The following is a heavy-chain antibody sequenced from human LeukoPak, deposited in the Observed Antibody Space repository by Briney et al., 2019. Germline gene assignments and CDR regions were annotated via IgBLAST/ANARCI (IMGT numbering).Heavy chain of an antibody. V-gene: IGHV1-2*02. D-gene: IGHD2-8*01. CDR2: INPNSGGT. CDR1: GYTFTGYY. Sequence: ASVKVSCKASGYTFTGYYMHWVRQAPGQGLEWMGWINPNSGGTNYAQKFQGRVTMTRDTSISTAYMELSWLRSDDTAVYYCARDRRYCTNGVCYNYFDYWDQGTLVTVSS. CDR3: ARDRRYCTNGVCYNYFDY. J-gene: IGHJ4*02.